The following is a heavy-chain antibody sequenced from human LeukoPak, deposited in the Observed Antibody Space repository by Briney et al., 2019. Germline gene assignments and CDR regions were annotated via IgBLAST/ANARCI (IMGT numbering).Heavy chain of an antibody. CDR3: ARHYRGIACFDY. Sequence: SETLSLTCTVSGGSISSSSYYWGWIRQPPGKGLEWIGSIYYSGSTYYNPSLKSRVTISVDTSKNQFSLKVSSVTAADTAVYYCARHYRGIACFDYWGQGTLVTVSS. CDR1: GGSISSSSYY. J-gene: IGHJ4*02. V-gene: IGHV4-39*01. CDR2: IYYSGST. D-gene: IGHD6-13*01.